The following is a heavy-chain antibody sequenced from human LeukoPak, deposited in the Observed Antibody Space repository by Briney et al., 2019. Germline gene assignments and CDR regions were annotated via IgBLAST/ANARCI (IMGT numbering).Heavy chain of an antibody. CDR3: ARTGRQSCAGDCYFLY. CDR2: ISYDGSNK. D-gene: IGHD2-21*01. V-gene: IGHV3-30*19. J-gene: IGHJ4*02. CDR1: GFTFSSYG. Sequence: SGGSLRLSCAASGFTFSSYGMHWVRQAPGKGLEWVAVISYDGSNKYYADSVKGRFTISRDNSKNTLYLQMNSLRAEDTAVYYCARTGRQSCAGDCYFLYWGQGTLVTVSS.